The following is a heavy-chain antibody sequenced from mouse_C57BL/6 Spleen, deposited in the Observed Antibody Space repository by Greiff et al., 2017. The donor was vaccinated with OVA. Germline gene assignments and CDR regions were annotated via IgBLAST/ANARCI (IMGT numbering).Heavy chain of an antibody. D-gene: IGHD1-1*01. Sequence: VQLQQSGAELVRPGASVKLSCTASGFNIKDYYMHWVKQRPEQGLEWIGRIDPEDGDTEYAPKFQGKATMTADTSSNTAYLQLSSLTSEDTAVYYCTLITTVANYYAMDYWGQGTSVTVSS. CDR3: TLITTVANYYAMDY. CDR1: GFNIKDYY. J-gene: IGHJ4*01. V-gene: IGHV14-1*01. CDR2: IDPEDGDT.